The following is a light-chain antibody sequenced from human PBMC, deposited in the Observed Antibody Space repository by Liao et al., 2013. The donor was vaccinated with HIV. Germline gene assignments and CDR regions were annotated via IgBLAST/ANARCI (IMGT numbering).Light chain of an antibody. CDR3: QLWDSSSDHPYV. CDR2: YDG. J-gene: IGLJ1*01. Sequence: SYVLTQPPSLSVAPGETASIPCVGDNIETKSVHWCQQRPGQAPVLVMQYDGDRPSGIPERFSGSNSGNTATLTISGTQAMDEGDYYCQLWDSSSDHPYVFGTGTQVTVL. V-gene: IGLV3-21*01. CDR1: NIETKS.